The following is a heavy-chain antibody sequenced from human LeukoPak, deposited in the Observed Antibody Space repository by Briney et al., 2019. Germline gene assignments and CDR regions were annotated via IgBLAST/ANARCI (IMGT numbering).Heavy chain of an antibody. CDR1: GFTFSSYA. V-gene: IGHV3-23*01. CDR2: ISGSGGST. D-gene: IGHD3-3*01. Sequence: SGGSLRLSCAASGFTFSSYAMSWVRQAPGKGLEWVSAISGSGGSTYYADSVKGRFTISRDNSKNTLHLQMNSLRAEDTAVYYCAKDLGYDFWSGYYNGGYFDYWGQGTLVTVSS. J-gene: IGHJ4*02. CDR3: AKDLGYDFWSGYYNGGYFDY.